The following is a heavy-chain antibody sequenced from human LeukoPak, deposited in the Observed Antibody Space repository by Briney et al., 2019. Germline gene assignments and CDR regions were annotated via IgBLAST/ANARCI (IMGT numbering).Heavy chain of an antibody. Sequence: PTGGSLRLSCAASGFTFSDYSMNWVRQAPGKGLEWVSYISGSSSPIFYADSVKGRFTISRDNSKNTLYLQMNSLRAEDTAVYYCAKDPDYGDYYFDYWGQGTLVTVSS. J-gene: IGHJ4*02. V-gene: IGHV3-48*01. D-gene: IGHD4-17*01. CDR3: AKDPDYGDYYFDY. CDR2: ISGSSSPI. CDR1: GFTFSDYS.